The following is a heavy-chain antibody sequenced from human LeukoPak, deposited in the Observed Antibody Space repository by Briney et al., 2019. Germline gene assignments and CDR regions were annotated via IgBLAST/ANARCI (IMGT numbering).Heavy chain of an antibody. J-gene: IGHJ4*02. D-gene: IGHD2-2*01. CDR3: ARGYEYCSRSSCFFSFHH. Sequence: SETLSLTCTVSGGSISSGDYYWSWIRQPPGKGLEWIGYIYDSGSTYYNPSLRTRVTISADTSKNQFSLKLSSVTAADTAVYYCARGYEYCSRSSCFFSFHHWGQGTLVTVSS. V-gene: IGHV4-30-4*01. CDR1: GGSISSGDYY. CDR2: IYDSGST.